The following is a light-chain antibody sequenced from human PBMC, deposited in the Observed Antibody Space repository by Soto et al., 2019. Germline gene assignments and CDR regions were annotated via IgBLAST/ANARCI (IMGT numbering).Light chain of an antibody. Sequence: QSALTQPASVSGSPGQSITISCTGTSSGIGGYYYVSWYQHHPGKAPKLIIYQVTNRPSGVSHRFSGSKSGNTASLTISGLQAEDEADYYCTSYSSSSTFYVFGTGTKVTVL. CDR2: QVT. CDR3: TSYSSSSTFYV. V-gene: IGLV2-14*01. J-gene: IGLJ1*01. CDR1: SSGIGGYYY.